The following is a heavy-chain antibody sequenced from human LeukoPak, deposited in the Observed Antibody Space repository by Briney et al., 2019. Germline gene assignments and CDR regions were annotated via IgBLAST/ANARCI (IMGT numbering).Heavy chain of an antibody. CDR1: GGSISSYY. J-gene: IGHJ4*02. D-gene: IGHD5-18*01. CDR2: IYYSGST. CDR3: ARDTRGYSYGLFDY. V-gene: IGHV4-59*01. Sequence: SETLSLTCTVSGGSISSYYWSWIRQPPGKGLAWIGYIYYSGSTNYNPSLKSRVTISVDTSKNQFSLKLSSVTAADTAVYYCARDTRGYSYGLFDYWGQGTLVTVSS.